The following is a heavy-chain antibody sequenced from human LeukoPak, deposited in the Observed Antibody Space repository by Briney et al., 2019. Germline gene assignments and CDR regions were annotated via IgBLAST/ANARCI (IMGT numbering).Heavy chain of an antibody. CDR1: GFTFSSYW. V-gene: IGHV3-74*01. Sequence: GGSLRLSCAAPGFTFSSYWMHWVRQAPGKGLVWVSRINSDGSTINYADSVKGRFTISRDNAKNTLYLQMNSLRAEDTAVYYCVLVTTGSWGQGTMVTVS. CDR3: VLVTTGS. CDR2: INSDGSTI. J-gene: IGHJ3*01. D-gene: IGHD4-17*01.